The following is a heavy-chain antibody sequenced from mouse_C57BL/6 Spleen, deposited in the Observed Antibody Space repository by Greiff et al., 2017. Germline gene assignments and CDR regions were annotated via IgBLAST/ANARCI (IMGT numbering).Heavy chain of an antibody. Sequence: VKLQESGPGLVAPSQSLSITCTVSGFSLTSYGVHWVRQPPGKGLEWLVLIWSDGSTTYNSALRSRQSISKDNSKSQVVLKMNSLQTDDTAMYYCGRHWDYVPYAMDYWGKGTSVTVSS. V-gene: IGHV2-6-1*01. CDR1: GFSLTSYG. CDR2: IWSDGST. CDR3: GRHWDYVPYAMDY. D-gene: IGHD2-4*01. J-gene: IGHJ4*01.